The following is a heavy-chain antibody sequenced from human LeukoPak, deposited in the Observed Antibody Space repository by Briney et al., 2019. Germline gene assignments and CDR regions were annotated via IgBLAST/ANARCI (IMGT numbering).Heavy chain of an antibody. J-gene: IGHJ4*02. V-gene: IGHV4-4*07. CDR1: GGSISSYY. D-gene: IGHD3-9*01. CDR2: VYTSGST. CDR3: ARAASNYDILTGYSHTRFEY. Sequence: SETLSLTCTVSGGSISSYYWSWIRQPAGKRLEWIGRVYTSGSTSYNPSLKSRVTMSVDTSKNQFSLKLNSVTAADTAVYYCARAASNYDILTGYSHTRFEYWGQGTLVTVSS.